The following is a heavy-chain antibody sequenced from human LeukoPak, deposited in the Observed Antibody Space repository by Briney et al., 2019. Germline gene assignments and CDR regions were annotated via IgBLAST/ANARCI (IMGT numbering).Heavy chain of an antibody. D-gene: IGHD6-13*01. V-gene: IGHV4-34*01. Sequence: SETLSLTCAVYGGSFSGYYWSWIRQPPGKGLEWIGEINHSGSTNYNPSLQSRVTISVDTSKNQFSLKLSSVTAADTAVYYCAREEGSTWGQGTLVTVSS. J-gene: IGHJ5*02. CDR3: AREEGST. CDR2: INHSGST. CDR1: GGSFSGYY.